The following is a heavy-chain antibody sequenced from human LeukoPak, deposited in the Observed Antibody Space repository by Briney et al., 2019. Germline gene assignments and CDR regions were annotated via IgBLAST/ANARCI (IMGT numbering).Heavy chain of an antibody. J-gene: IGHJ2*01. CDR1: GGSISSYY. D-gene: IGHD5-18*01. Sequence: SETLSLTCTVSGGSISSYYWSWIRQPPGKGLEWIGYIYYSGSTNYNPSLKSRVTISVDTSKNQLSLKLSSVTAADTAVYYCARDTVDTAHWYFDLWGRGTLVTVSS. V-gene: IGHV4-59*01. CDR2: IYYSGST. CDR3: ARDTVDTAHWYFDL.